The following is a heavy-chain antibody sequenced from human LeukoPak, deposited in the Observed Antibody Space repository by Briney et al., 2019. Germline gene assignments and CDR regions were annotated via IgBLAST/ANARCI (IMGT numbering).Heavy chain of an antibody. D-gene: IGHD3-3*01. CDR1: GYTFTSYY. CDR3: ARDMWVFGVVSHHPGYYYYMDV. J-gene: IGHJ6*03. V-gene: IGHV1-46*01. CDR2: INPSGGST. Sequence: GASVKVSCKASGYTFTSYYMHWVRQAPGQGLEWMGIINPSGGSTSYAQKFQGRVTMTRDMSTSTVYMELSSLRSEDTAVYYCARDMWVFGVVSHHPGYYYYMDVWGKGTTVTVSS.